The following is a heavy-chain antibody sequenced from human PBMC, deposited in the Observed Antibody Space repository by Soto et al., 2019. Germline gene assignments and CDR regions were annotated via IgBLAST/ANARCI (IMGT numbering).Heavy chain of an antibody. V-gene: IGHV3-30*03. J-gene: IGHJ6*02. D-gene: IGHD2-21*02. CDR2: IACDGSQE. Sequence: QVQLVESGGCVVQPGRALRLSCAASGFSFNTSGMHWVRQAPGKGLEWVAVIACDGSQEFYGDSVRGRFTISRDNSKNKLFLQMKSLTPEDTAVYYCATKVRVTNYLYYGMDVWGQGTTVTVSS. CDR1: GFSFNTSG. CDR3: ATKVRVTNYLYYGMDV.